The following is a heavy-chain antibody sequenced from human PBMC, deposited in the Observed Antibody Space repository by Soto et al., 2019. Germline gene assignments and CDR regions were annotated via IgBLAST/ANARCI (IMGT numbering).Heavy chain of an antibody. D-gene: IGHD2-15*01. CDR2: IYYSGST. J-gene: IGHJ4*02. V-gene: IGHV4-59*01. Sequence: PSETLSLTCTVSGCSISSYYWSWIRQPPGKGLEWIGYIYYSGSTNYNPSLKSRVTISVDTSKNQFSLKLSSVTAADTAVYYCARAPGYCSGGSCYQIDYWGQGTLVTVSS. CDR3: ARAPGYCSGGSCYQIDY. CDR1: GCSISSYY.